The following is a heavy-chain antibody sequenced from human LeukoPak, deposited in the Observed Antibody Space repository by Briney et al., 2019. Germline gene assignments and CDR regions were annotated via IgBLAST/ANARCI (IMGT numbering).Heavy chain of an antibody. CDR2: MNPNSGNT. J-gene: IGHJ4*02. Sequence: ASVSVSFKSSVYTFTSCDINWVRQAPGQGREWMGWMNPNSGNTGYGRSFQGRITMTRDISIGTAYMELSNLTSEDTAIYYCTRGSSGRRDNWGQGTLVTVSA. CDR1: VYTFTSCD. D-gene: IGHD6-19*01. V-gene: IGHV1-8*01. CDR3: TRGSSGRRDN.